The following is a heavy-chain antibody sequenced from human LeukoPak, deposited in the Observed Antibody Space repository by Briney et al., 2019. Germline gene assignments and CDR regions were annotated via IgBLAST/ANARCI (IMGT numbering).Heavy chain of an antibody. CDR1: GFTFDDYT. V-gene: IGHV3-43*01. J-gene: IGHJ4*02. Sequence: GGSLRLSCAASGFTFDDYTMHWVRQPPGKGLEWVSLISWDGSNTFYSDSVKGRFIVSRDNSKHSLYLQMNSLRTEDSALYYCAKDIAGYYDFWSGYHDYFDDWGQGTLVTVSS. D-gene: IGHD3-3*01. CDR3: AKDIAGYYDFWSGYHDYFDD. CDR2: ISWDGSNT.